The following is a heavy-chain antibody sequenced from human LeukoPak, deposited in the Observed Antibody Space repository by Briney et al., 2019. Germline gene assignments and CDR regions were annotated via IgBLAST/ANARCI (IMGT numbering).Heavy chain of an antibody. J-gene: IGHJ4*02. D-gene: IGHD2/OR15-2a*01. Sequence: GGSLRLSCAASGFTFSSYAMSWVRQAPGKGLEWVSAISRSGDSTYYADSVKGRFTISRDNSKNTLYLQMNSLRAEDTAVYYCAKDHTSMSTWDYWGQGTLVTVSS. CDR2: ISRSGDST. V-gene: IGHV3-23*01. CDR1: GFTFSSYA. CDR3: AKDHTSMSTWDY.